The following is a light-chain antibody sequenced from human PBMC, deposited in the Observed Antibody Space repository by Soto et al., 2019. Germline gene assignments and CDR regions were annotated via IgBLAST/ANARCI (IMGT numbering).Light chain of an antibody. CDR2: DVS. Sequence: QSALTQPASVSGSPGPSITISCTGTSSDVGGYNYVSWYQHHPGKAPKLMIYDVSNRPSGVSNRFSGTKSGNTASLTISGLQPEDEADYYCSSDTTSNTRQILVGTVTKLTVL. CDR3: SSDTTSNTRQIL. V-gene: IGLV2-14*03. CDR1: SSDVGGYNY. J-gene: IGLJ1*01.